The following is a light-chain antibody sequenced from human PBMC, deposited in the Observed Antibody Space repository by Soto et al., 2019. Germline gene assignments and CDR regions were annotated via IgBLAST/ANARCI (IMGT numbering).Light chain of an antibody. CDR2: EVS. J-gene: IGLJ1*01. CDR3: SSYISTTSLFV. V-gene: IGLV2-14*01. CDR1: SSDVGGFDF. Sequence: QSALTQPASVSGSPGQSITISCTGTSSDVGGFDFVSWFQRHPGKAPKLLIYEVSRRPSGISNRFSGSKTVNTASLTISGLQAEDEAEYFCSSYISTTSLFVFGTGTKVTV.